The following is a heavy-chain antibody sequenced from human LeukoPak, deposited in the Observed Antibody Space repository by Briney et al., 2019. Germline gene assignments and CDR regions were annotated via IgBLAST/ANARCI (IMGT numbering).Heavy chain of an antibody. V-gene: IGHV3-21*04. CDR2: ISSSSSYI. CDR1: GFTFSSYC. J-gene: IGHJ6*03. CDR3: ARVRAPDYYYYYYMDV. Sequence: NPGGSLRLSCAASGFTFSSYCMNWVRQAPGKGLEWVSSISSSSSYIYYADSVKGRFTISRDNAKNSLYVQMNSLRAEDTAVYYCARVRAPDYYYYYYMDVWGKGTTVSISS.